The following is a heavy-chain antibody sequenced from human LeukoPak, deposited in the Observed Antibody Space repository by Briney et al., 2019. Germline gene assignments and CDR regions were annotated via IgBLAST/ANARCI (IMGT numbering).Heavy chain of an antibody. CDR1: GLTVCSYS. J-gene: IGHJ2*01. CDR2: IIGSAVNT. D-gene: IGHD2-15*01. Sequence: GGSLRLSCGASGLTVCSYSTRWVRQAPGKGLEWVSTIIGSAVNTYYADSVKGRFTISRDNAKNTLYLQMNSLRAEDTAMYYCARGSECSGGSCNSYWYFDLWGRGTLVTVSS. CDR3: ARGSECSGGSCNSYWYFDL. V-gene: IGHV3-23*01.